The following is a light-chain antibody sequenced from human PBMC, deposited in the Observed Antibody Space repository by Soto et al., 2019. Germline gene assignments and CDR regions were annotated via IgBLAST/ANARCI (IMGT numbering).Light chain of an antibody. Sequence: QSALTQPPSVSGSPGQSVTISCTGTSTDFVSYNRVSWYQQPPGTAPKLMIYEVSKRPSGVPDRFSGSKSGNTASLTISGLQAADEADYYCSLYTRDNHYVFGNGTKVTV. CDR3: SLYTRDNHYV. J-gene: IGLJ1*01. CDR1: STDFVSYNR. CDR2: EVS. V-gene: IGLV2-18*01.